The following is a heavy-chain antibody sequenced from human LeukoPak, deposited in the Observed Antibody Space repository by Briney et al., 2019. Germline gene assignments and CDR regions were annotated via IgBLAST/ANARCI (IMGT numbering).Heavy chain of an antibody. Sequence: SETLSLTCTVSGYSINNNYYWDWIRQPPGKGLEWIASNYHSGTTYYNPALKSRVTISLDSSKNQFSLKLSSVTAADTAVYYCAREGPMFDSGNYSKSLGYWGQGILVTVSS. J-gene: IGHJ4*02. V-gene: IGHV4-38-2*02. CDR2: NYHSGTT. CDR3: AREGPMFDSGNYSKSLGY. CDR1: GYSINNNYY. D-gene: IGHD3-10*01.